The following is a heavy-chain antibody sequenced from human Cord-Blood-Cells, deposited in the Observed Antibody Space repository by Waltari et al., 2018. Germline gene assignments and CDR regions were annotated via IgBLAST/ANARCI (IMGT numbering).Heavy chain of an antibody. D-gene: IGHD3-16*01. J-gene: IGHJ4*02. CDR2: INHSGST. CDR1: GGSFSGYY. CDR3: ARGQRLGMGEVY. Sequence: QVQLQQWGAGLLKPSETLSLTCAVYGGSFSGYYWSWIRQPPGKGLEGIGEINHSGSTNYNPSRKSRVTISVDTSKNQFSLKLSSVTAADTAVYYCARGQRLGMGEVYWGQGTLVTVSS. V-gene: IGHV4-34*01.